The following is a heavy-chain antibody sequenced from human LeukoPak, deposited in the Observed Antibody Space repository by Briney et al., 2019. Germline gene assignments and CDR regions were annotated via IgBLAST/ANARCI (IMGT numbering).Heavy chain of an antibody. Sequence: TGGSLRLSCAASGFTFSSYTMNWVRQAPGKGLEWVSHTSRGSSTIYYADSVKGRFTISRDNAKSSLYLQMNSLRDEDTAVYYWARDGDLGYWGQGTLVNVS. J-gene: IGHJ4*02. V-gene: IGHV3-48*02. CDR1: GFTFSSYT. CDR2: TSRGSSTI. D-gene: IGHD3-3*01. CDR3: ARDGDLGY.